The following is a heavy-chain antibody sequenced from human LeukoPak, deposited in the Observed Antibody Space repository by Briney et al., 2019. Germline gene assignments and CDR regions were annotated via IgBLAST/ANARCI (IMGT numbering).Heavy chain of an antibody. CDR1: GFTFSSYA. CDR3: AKDAPVNIVVVPAANS. V-gene: IGHV3-23*01. J-gene: IGHJ4*02. D-gene: IGHD2-2*01. Sequence: GGSLRLSCAASGFTFSSYAMSWVRQAPGKGLEWVSFISGSGGNTYYADSVKGRFTVSRDNSKNTLYLQMNSLRAEDTAVYYCAKDAPVNIVVVPAANSWGQGTLVTVSS. CDR2: ISGSGGNT.